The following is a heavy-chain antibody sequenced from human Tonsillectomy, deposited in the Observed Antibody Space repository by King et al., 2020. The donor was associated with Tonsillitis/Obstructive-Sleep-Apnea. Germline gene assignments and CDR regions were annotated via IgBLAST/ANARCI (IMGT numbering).Heavy chain of an antibody. CDR1: GFTFSSYW. CDR3: ARDPSSSWSSDAFDI. CDR2: INSDGSST. J-gene: IGHJ3*02. Sequence: VQLVESGGGLVQPGGSLRLSCAASGFTFSSYWMHWVRQAPGKGLVWVSRINSDGSSTSCADSVKGRFTISRDNAKNTLYLQMNSLRAEDTAVYYCARDPSSSWSSDAFDIWGQGTMVTVSS. V-gene: IGHV3-74*01. D-gene: IGHD6-13*01.